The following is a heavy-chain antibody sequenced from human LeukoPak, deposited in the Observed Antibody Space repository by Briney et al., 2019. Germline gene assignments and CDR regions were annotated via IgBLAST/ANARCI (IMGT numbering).Heavy chain of an antibody. D-gene: IGHD1-26*01. CDR2: FSGSGGST. Sequence: GESLRLSCAASGFTFNNYAMSWVRQAPGKGLEWVSVFSGSGGSTYYADSVKGRFTISRDNSKNTLYLQMNSLRAEDTAVYYCAKAGSIKFDYWGQGTLVTVSS. V-gene: IGHV3-23*01. CDR1: GFTFNNYA. J-gene: IGHJ4*02. CDR3: AKAGSIKFDY.